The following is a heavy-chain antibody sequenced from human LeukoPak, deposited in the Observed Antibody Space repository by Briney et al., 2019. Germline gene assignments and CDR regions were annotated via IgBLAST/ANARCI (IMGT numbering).Heavy chain of an antibody. CDR1: GGSISSSSYY. V-gene: IGHV4-39*01. J-gene: IGHJ3*02. CDR2: TYYSGST. D-gene: IGHD6-19*01. CDR3: ARQGDSSGWRDDAFDI. Sequence: SETLSLTCTVSGGSISSSSYYWGWIRQPPGKGLEWIGSTYYSGSTYYNPSLKSRVTISVDTSKNQFSLKLSSVTAADTAVYYCARQGDSSGWRDDAFDIWGQGTMVTVSS.